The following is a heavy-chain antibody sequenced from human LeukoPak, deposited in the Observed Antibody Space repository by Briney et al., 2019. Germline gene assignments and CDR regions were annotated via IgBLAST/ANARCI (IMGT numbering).Heavy chain of an antibody. CDR1: GFTFSSYG. J-gene: IGHJ4*02. CDR2: ISYDGSNK. CDR3: AKDQIAVAGRYFDY. D-gene: IGHD6-19*01. V-gene: IGHV3-30*18. Sequence: GGSLRLSCAASGFTFSSYGMHWVRQAPGKGLEWVAVISYDGSNKYYADSVKGRFTISRDNSKNTLYLQMNSLRAEDTAVYYCAKDQIAVAGRYFDYWGQGTLVTVSS.